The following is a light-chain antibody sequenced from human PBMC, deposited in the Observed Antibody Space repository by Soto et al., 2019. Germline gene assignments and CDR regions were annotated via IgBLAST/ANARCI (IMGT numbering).Light chain of an antibody. CDR1: QSVSNSF. CDR2: NAA. CDR3: QQDGSSPFT. J-gene: IGKJ3*01. V-gene: IGKV3-20*01. Sequence: EIVLTQFPGTLSLSPGERVTLSCRASQSVSNSFLAWYQQKPGQAPRLLIYNAASRAGGIPDRFRCSGSGTDFTLTISRLEPEDFAVYYCQQDGSSPFTFGPATKGESK.